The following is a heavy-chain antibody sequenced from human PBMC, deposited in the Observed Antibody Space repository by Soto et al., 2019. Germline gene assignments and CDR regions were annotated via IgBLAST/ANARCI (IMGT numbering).Heavy chain of an antibody. CDR1: GGSISSGGYY. CDR2: IYYSGST. D-gene: IGHD1-20*01. Sequence: NPSETLSLTCTVSGGSISSGGYYWSWIRQHPGKGLEWIGYIYYSGSTYYNPSLKSRVTISVDTSKNQFSLKLSSVTAADTAVYYCFSIEVYTDSDYWGQGTLVTVSS. CDR3: FSIEVYTDSDY. J-gene: IGHJ4*02. V-gene: IGHV4-31*03.